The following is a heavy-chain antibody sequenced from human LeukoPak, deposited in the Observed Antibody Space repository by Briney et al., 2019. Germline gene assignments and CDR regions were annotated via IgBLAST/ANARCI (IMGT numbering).Heavy chain of an antibody. CDR1: GGSLSSSSYY. V-gene: IGHV4-39*01. CDR3: ARRDTIFGVVIIPGAFDI. D-gene: IGHD3-3*01. Sequence: TETLSLPCPVSGGSLSSSSYYWGWPRQPPGKGLEWFGSIYYSGSLYYNPSLKSRVTISVDTSKNQFSLKLSSVTAADTAVYYCARRDTIFGVVIIPGAFDIWGQGTMVTVSS. CDR2: IYYSGSL. J-gene: IGHJ3*02.